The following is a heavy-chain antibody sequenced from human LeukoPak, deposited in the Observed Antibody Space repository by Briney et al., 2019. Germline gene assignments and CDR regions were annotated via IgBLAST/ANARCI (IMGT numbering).Heavy chain of an antibody. Sequence: SETLSLTCTVSGFSVSDPLSYWGWVRQPPGKGLEWIAEINFIGRTSYNPSLNSRVTMSVDTSKNQFSLKMTSLTAADTAVYFCARLTKGRYFDYIFAFWVQGILVTVSS. J-gene: IGHJ4*02. V-gene: IGHV4-39*01. CDR1: GFSVSDPLSY. CDR2: INFIGRT. CDR3: ARLTKGRYFDYIFAF. D-gene: IGHD3-9*01.